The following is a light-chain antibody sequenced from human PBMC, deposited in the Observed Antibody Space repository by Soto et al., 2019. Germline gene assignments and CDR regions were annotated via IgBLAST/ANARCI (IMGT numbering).Light chain of an antibody. Sequence: QSALTQPASVSGSPGQSITISCTGTNSDVGGYNYVSWYQQHPGKAPKLMISAVSNRPSGVSNRFSGSKSGNTASLTISGLQAEDEADYYCSSYTSSSFWVFGGGTKLTVL. J-gene: IGLJ3*02. V-gene: IGLV2-14*01. CDR2: AVS. CDR1: NSDVGGYNY. CDR3: SSYTSSSFWV.